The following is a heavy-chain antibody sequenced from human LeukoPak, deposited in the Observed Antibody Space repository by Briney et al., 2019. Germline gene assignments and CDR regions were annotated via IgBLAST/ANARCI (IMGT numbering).Heavy chain of an antibody. CDR2: IKQDGSEK. D-gene: IGHD6-19*01. V-gene: IGHV3-7*01. CDR3: ARGRVSSSGWYVFSPLDY. CDR1: GFTFSSYW. J-gene: IGHJ4*02. Sequence: GGSLRLSCAASGFTFSSYWMSWVRQAPGKGLEWVANIKQDGSEKYYVDSVKGRFTISRDNAKNSLYLQMNSLRAGDTAVYYCARGRVSSSGWYVFSPLDYWGQGTLVTVSS.